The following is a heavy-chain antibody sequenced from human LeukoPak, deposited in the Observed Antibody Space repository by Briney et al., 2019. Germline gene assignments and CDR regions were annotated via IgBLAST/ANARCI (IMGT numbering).Heavy chain of an antibody. V-gene: IGHV4-59*01. CDR1: GGSISSYY. D-gene: IGHD3-10*01. CDR3: ARVVAVRGVTHFDY. CDR2: IYYSGST. Sequence: SETLSLTCTVSGGSISSYYWSWIRQPPGKGLEWIGYIYYSGSTNYNPSLKSRVTISVDTSKNQFSLKLSSVTAADTAVYYCARVVAVRGVTHFDYWGQGTLVTVSS. J-gene: IGHJ4*02.